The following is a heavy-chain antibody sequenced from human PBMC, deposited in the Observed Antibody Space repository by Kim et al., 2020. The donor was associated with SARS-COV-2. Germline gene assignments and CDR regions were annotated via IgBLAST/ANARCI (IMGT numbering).Heavy chain of an antibody. CDR3: ARDAPGSRSKYPGIAVAAVFDF. CDR1: GFDFNNFA. V-gene: IGHV3-30*09. J-gene: IGHJ4*02. D-gene: IGHD6-19*01. Sequence: GGSLRLSCATSGFDFNNFAMHWVRQAPGKGLEWVAFVSFDERNKFYTDSVQGRFDVSRDNSRKTVFLQMNSLRPEDTAVYFCARDAPGSRSKYPGIAVAAVFDFWGQGVLVTVSS. CDR2: VSFDERNK.